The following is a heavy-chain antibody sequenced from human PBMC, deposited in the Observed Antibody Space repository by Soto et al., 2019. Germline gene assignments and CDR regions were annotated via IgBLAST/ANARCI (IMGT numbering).Heavy chain of an antibody. Sequence: PSETLSLTCTVSGVSISSGDYYLSWIRQPPGKGLEWIGYIYYSGSTYYNPSLKSRVTISVDTSKNQFSLKLSSVTAADTAVYYCARGLLNNWFDPWGQGTLVTVSS. CDR3: ARGLLNNWFDP. J-gene: IGHJ5*02. CDR1: GVSISSGDYY. V-gene: IGHV4-30-4*01. D-gene: IGHD3-10*01. CDR2: IYYSGST.